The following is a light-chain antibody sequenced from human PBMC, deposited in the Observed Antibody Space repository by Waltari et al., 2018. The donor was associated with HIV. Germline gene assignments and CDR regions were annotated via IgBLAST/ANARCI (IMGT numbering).Light chain of an antibody. V-gene: IGKV4-1*01. Sequence: DIVMTQSPDALAVSLGERATINCTSSQNILYNSNKKNYLAWYQQRAGQPPKLIVYWASTRESGVPDRFDGSGSGTDFTLSISSLQTEDVAVYYWLQYYNTPRTFGQGTKVEVK. CDR3: LQYYNTPRT. J-gene: IGKJ1*01. CDR2: WAS. CDR1: QNILYNSNKKNY.